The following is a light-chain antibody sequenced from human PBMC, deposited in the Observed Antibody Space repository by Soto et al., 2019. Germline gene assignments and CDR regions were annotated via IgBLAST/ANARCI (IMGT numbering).Light chain of an antibody. J-gene: IGKJ4*01. V-gene: IGKV3-15*01. Sequence: EIVLTQSPGTLSLSPGERATLSCRSSQSVTSSYLAWYRQKPGQAPRLLIYGASTRATGIPSRFSGSGSGTEFTLTISSLQSEDFAVYYCQHYNNWLGAFGGGTKVDIK. CDR2: GAS. CDR3: QHYNNWLGA. CDR1: QSVTSSY.